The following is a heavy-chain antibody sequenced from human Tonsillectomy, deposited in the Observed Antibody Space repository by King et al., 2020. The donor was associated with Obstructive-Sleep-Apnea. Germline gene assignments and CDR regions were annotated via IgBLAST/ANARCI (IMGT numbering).Heavy chain of an antibody. CDR1: GFTFTDYY. Sequence: QLVQSGGGLVWPGGSLRLSCAAPGFTFTDYYMTWIRQAPGKGLEWVSYITSSSSYTNYVDSVKGRFTISRDNAKKSLYLQMNSLRAEDTAVYYCARMGPYGSGSYCSNWGQGTLVTVSS. V-gene: IGHV3-11*06. CDR2: ITSSSSYT. D-gene: IGHD3-10*01. CDR3: ARMGPYGSGSYCSN. J-gene: IGHJ4*02.